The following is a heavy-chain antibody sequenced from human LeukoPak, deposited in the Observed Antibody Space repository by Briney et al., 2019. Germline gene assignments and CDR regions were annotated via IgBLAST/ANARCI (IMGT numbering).Heavy chain of an antibody. CDR1: RYTFTSYD. J-gene: IGHJ4*02. CDR3: ARFSQTPDYYNSGGYFYLGY. CDR2: MNPSTGNA. D-gene: IGHD3-22*01. V-gene: IGHV1-8*01. Sequence: ASVRVSCKAFRYTFTSYDINWVRQAPGQGLEWMGWMNPSTGNAGYAPKFQGRVTMTRDTSTSTAYMEVRGLTSEDTAVYYCARFSQTPDYYNSGGYFYLGYWGQGTRVTVSS.